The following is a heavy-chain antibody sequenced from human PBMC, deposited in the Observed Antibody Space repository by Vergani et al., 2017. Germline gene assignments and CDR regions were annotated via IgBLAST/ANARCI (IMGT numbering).Heavy chain of an antibody. Sequence: QLQLQESGPGLVKPSATLSLTCSVSGASIRSSNYYWGWIRQPPGKGLEWIASIYYSGRTYYNPSLKSRVTISVDTSKNQFSLKLSSVTAADTAVYFCAGHSTVEWLVKLGWIDPWGQGSLVTVSS. D-gene: IGHD6-19*01. J-gene: IGHJ5*02. CDR2: IYYSGRT. CDR1: GASIRSSNYY. CDR3: AGHSTVEWLVKLGWIDP. V-gene: IGHV4-39*01.